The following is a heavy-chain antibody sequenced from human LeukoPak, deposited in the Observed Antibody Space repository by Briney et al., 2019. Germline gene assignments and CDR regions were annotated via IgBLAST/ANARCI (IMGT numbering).Heavy chain of an antibody. Sequence: PSETLSLTYTVSGGSISSYYWSWIRQPPGKGLEWIGYIYYSGSTNYNPSLKSRVTISVDTSKNQFSLKLSSVTAADTAVYYCATYYYGSGSPADDAFDIWGQGTMVTVSS. V-gene: IGHV4-59*01. CDR1: GGSISSYY. CDR2: IYYSGST. J-gene: IGHJ3*02. D-gene: IGHD3-10*01. CDR3: ATYYYGSGSPADDAFDI.